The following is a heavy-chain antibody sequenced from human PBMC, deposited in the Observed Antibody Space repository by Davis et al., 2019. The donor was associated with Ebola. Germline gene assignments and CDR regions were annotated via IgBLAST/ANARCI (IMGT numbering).Heavy chain of an antibody. Sequence: PGGSLRLSCTPSGFHFGASWIACIRHAPGNGPEWPSYISSGFLRTSYAHSVEVRFTVSRDNARNSLYLQMNDLRAEDTAVYYCARDPGSGYDTWSMDVWSQGTTVTVSS. CDR3: ARDPGSGYDTWSMDV. J-gene: IGHJ6*01. CDR1: GFHFGASW. CDR2: ISSGFLRT. D-gene: IGHD5-12*01. V-gene: IGHV3-11*01.